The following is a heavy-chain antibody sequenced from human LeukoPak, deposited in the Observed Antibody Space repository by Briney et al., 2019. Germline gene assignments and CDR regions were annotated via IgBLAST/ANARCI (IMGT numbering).Heavy chain of an antibody. CDR3: ARVRYCSGGSCYFYNAMDV. J-gene: IGHJ6*02. D-gene: IGHD2-15*01. CDR1: GFTFSSYA. CDR2: ISYDGSNK. Sequence: GGSLRLSCAASGFTFSSYAMHWVRQAPGKGLEWVAVISYDGSNKYYADSVKGRFTISRDNSKNTLYLHMNSLRAEDTAVYYCARVRYCSGGSCYFYNAMDVWGQGTTVTVSS. V-gene: IGHV3-30-3*01.